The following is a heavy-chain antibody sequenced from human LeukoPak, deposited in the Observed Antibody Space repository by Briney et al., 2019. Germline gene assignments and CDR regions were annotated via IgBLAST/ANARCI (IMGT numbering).Heavy chain of an antibody. V-gene: IGHV3-23*01. D-gene: IGHD3-3*01. Sequence: PGGSLRLSCAASGFTFSSYAMSWVRQAPGKGLEWVSAISGSGGSTYYADSVKGRFTISRDNSKNTLYLQMNSLRAEDTAVYYCAKEDPRITIFGVVPSAMDVWGQGTTVTVSS. CDR2: ISGSGGST. CDR1: GFTFSSYA. J-gene: IGHJ6*02. CDR3: AKEDPRITIFGVVPSAMDV.